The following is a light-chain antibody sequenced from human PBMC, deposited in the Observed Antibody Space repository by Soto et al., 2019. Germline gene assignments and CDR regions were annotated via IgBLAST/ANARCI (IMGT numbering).Light chain of an antibody. CDR3: KQHSNGPAWT. V-gene: IGKV3-15*01. CDR1: QSVSSN. J-gene: IGKJ1*01. Sequence: EIVMTQSPATLSVSPGERATLSCRASQSVSSNLAWYQQRPGQPPRLLIYGASTRATGIPARFSGSGSGTEFTLTISRLQSEDFAVYNCKQHSNGPAWTFGQGTRVEIK. CDR2: GAS.